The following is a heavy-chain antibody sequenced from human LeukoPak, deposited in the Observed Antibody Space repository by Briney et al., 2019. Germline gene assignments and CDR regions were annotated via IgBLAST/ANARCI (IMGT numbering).Heavy chain of an antibody. CDR1: GDSISSDSYY. CDR2: IYTSGST. V-gene: IGHV4-61*02. CDR3: ARDRSGSYYRFFDY. Sequence: SQTLSLTCTVSGDSISSDSYYWSWIRQPAGKGLEWIGRIYTSGSTNYNPSLKSRVTISVDTSKNQFSLKLSSVTAADTAVYYCARDRSGSYYRFFDYWGQGTLVTVSS. D-gene: IGHD3-10*01. J-gene: IGHJ4*02.